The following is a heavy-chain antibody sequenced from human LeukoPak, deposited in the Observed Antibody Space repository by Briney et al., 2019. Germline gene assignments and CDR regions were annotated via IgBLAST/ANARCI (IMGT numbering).Heavy chain of an antibody. D-gene: IGHD5-18*01. CDR3: ARDRGYSSFDY. CDR1: GFTFSTSW. J-gene: IGHJ4*02. V-gene: IGHV3-7*05. Sequence: PGGSLRLSCAASGFTFSTSWMDWVRQAPGKGLEWVAKIKEDGSQKYYVDSVKGRFTISKDNAKNSLYLQMNSLRPEDTAVYCCARDRGYSSFDYWGQGTLVTVSS. CDR2: IKEDGSQK.